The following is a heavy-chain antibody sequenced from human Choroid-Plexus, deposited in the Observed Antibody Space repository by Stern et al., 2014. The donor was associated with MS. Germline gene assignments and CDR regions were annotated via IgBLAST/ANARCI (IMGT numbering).Heavy chain of an antibody. CDR2: VSYDGSNK. CDR3: AKDRQYLTYFFDH. CDR1: GFTFGSCA. J-gene: IGHJ5*02. Sequence: VQLEESGGGVVQPGRPLRLSCVASGFTFGSCAMHWDRQAPGKGLEWVAGVSYDGSNKYYADSVKGRFTISRDNSQNTLYMQMSSLRPEDTAVYYCAKDRQYLTYFFDHWGQGSLVTFSS. V-gene: IGHV3-30*18. D-gene: IGHD2/OR15-2a*01.